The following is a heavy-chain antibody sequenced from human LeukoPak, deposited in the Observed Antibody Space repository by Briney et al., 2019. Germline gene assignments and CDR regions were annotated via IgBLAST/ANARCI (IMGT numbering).Heavy chain of an antibody. CDR2: ISGSGGST. CDR1: GFTFSSYA. Sequence: PGGSLRLSCAASGFTFSSYAMSWVRQAPGKGLEWVSAISGSGGSTYYADSVKGRFTISRDNSKNTLYLQMNSLRAEDTAVYYCAKTPPDRGSPPVKGIAVAGTLYYFDYWGQGTLVTVSS. J-gene: IGHJ4*02. D-gene: IGHD6-19*01. CDR3: AKTPPDRGSPPVKGIAVAGTLYYFDY. V-gene: IGHV3-23*01.